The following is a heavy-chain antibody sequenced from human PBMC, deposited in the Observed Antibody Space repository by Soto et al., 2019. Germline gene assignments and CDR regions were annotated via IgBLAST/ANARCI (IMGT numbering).Heavy chain of an antibody. CDR2: ISSSGSTI. CDR3: ARDPGAVAGIYYYGMDV. CDR1: GFTFISYE. D-gene: IGHD6-19*01. Sequence: WGSLRLSCAASGFTFISYEINCFRHSPFKGLEWVSYISSSGSTIYYADSVKGRFTISRDNAKNSLYLQMNSLRAEDTAVYYCARDPGAVAGIYYYGMDVWGQGTTVTVSS. V-gene: IGHV3-48*03. J-gene: IGHJ6*02.